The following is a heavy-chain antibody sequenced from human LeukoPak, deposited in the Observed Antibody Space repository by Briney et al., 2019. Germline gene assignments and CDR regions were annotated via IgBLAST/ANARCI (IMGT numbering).Heavy chain of an antibody. V-gene: IGHV3-66*02. CDR1: GFTVSSNY. CDR2: LYSGGNT. CDR3: ATSYCSGGSCYPQYFQH. J-gene: IGHJ1*01. D-gene: IGHD2-15*01. Sequence: GAPRLSFAASGFTVSSNYMSWVRPAPGKGLEWVSLLYSGGNTYYADSAKGRFAISRDNSKNTLYLQMNSLRAEDTAVYYCATSYCSGGSCYPQYFQHWGQGTLVTVSS.